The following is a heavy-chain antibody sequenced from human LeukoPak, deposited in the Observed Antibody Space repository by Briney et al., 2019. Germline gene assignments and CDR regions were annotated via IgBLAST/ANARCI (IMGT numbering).Heavy chain of an antibody. CDR1: GGTFSSYA. Sequence: ASVKVSCKASGGTFSSYAISWVRQAPGQGLEWMGWMNPNSGNTGYAQKLQGRVTMTRNTSISTAYMELSSLRSEDTAVYYCARKNYDYVWGSYRQGYFDYWGQGTLVTVSS. J-gene: IGHJ4*02. CDR3: ARKNYDYVWGSYRQGYFDY. D-gene: IGHD3-16*02. CDR2: MNPNSGNT. V-gene: IGHV1-8*02.